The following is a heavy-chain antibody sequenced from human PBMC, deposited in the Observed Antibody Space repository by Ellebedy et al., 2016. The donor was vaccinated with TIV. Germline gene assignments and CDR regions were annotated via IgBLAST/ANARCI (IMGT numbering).Heavy chain of an antibody. CDR1: GFTFSDHY. J-gene: IGHJ6*02. Sequence: GESLKISCAASGFTFSDHYMDWVRQAPGKGLEWVGRTRNKANSYTTEYAASVKGRFTISRDDSKNTLYLQMNSLKTEDTAVYYCTTDETIGRNWNDPYYGMDVWGQGTTVTVSS. CDR3: TTDETIGRNWNDPYYGMDV. CDR2: TRNKANSYTT. D-gene: IGHD1-1*01. V-gene: IGHV3-72*01.